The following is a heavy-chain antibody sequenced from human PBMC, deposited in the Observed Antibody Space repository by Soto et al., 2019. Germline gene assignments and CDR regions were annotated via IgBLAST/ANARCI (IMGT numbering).Heavy chain of an antibody. CDR3: AKEATMTNVWYQFDD. CDR2: LNDRGDTT. D-gene: IGHD2-2*01. Sequence: GGSLRLSCAASGFTFSYFAMGWVRQAPGKGLEWVSVLNDRGDTTYYTDSVKGRFTISRDNSKNTLYLQMNSLRAEDTAVYYCAKEATMTNVWYQFDDWGKGALVTVPS. CDR1: GFTFSYFA. V-gene: IGHV3-23*01. J-gene: IGHJ4*02.